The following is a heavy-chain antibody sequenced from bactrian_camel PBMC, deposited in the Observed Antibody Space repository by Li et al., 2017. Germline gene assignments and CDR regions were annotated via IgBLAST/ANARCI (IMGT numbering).Heavy chain of an antibody. V-gene: IGHV3S53*01. D-gene: IGHD2*01. CDR1: GSTVRSNC. J-gene: IGHJ6*01. CDR2: DANDGTT. Sequence: VQLVESGRGSVQAGGSLNLSCVASGSTVRSNCMGWFHQAPGKEREGVAADANDGTTRYATSVKGRFTLSRDNAKNTMYLIMNSLRPNDTAMYRCAAGPSRCRLEGGMVLLNPFGYWGQGTQVTVS. CDR3: AAGPSRCRLEGGMVLLNPFGY.